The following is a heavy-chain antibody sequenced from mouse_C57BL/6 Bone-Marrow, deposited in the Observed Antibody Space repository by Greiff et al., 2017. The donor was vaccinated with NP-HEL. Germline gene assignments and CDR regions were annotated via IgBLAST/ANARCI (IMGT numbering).Heavy chain of an antibody. D-gene: IGHD3-1*01. CDR2: IYPRSGNT. Sequence: QVQLQQSGAELARPGASVKLSCKASGYTFTSYGISWVKQRTGQGLEWIGEIYPRSGNTYYNEKFKGKATLTAAKSSSPAYMELRSLASEDSSVYSSARRGYYYAMDYWGKGTSVTVAS. V-gene: IGHV1-81*01. J-gene: IGHJ4*01. CDR1: GYTFTSYG. CDR3: ARRGYYYAMDY.